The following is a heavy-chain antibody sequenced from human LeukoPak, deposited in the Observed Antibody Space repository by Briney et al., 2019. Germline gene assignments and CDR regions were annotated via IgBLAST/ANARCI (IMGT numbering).Heavy chain of an antibody. CDR1: GFTVSRNY. D-gene: IGHD6-13*01. V-gene: IGHV3-66*01. CDR2: IYSGGST. J-gene: IGHJ4*02. CDR3: ARGPYSSSWNTVDY. Sequence: QPGGSLRLSCTASGFTVSRNYMRCLRQAPGKGLEWVSVIYSGGSTYYTDSVKGRFTISRDTSKNTLYLQMDSLRAEDTAVYYCARGPYSSSWNTVDYWGQGTLVTVSS.